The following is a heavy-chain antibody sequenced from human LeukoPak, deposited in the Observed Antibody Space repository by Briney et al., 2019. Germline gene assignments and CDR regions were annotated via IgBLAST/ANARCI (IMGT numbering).Heavy chain of an antibody. J-gene: IGHJ4*02. CDR1: GFTFSSYG. CDR2: INWNGGNT. Sequence: PGGSLRLSCAASGFTFSSYGMSWVRQAPGKGLEWVSGINWNGGNTGYVDSVKGRFTISRDNAKNSLYLQMNSLRAEDTALYYCARAIVGATEGLDYWGQGTLVTVSS. V-gene: IGHV3-20*04. CDR3: ARAIVGATEGLDY. D-gene: IGHD1-26*01.